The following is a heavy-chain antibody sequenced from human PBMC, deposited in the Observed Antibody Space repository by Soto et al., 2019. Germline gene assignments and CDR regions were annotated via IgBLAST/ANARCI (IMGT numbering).Heavy chain of an antibody. CDR1: GFTFSSYG. V-gene: IGHV3-30*18. J-gene: IGHJ5*02. CDR3: AKDRTAARPSVNWFDP. CDR2: ISYDGSNK. D-gene: IGHD6-6*01. Sequence: QVQLVESGGGVVQPGRSLRLSCAASGFTFSSYGMHWVRQAPGKGLEWVAVISYDGSNKYYADSVKGRFTISRDNSKNTLYLQMNSLRAEDTAVYYCAKDRTAARPSVNWFDPWGQGTLVTVSS.